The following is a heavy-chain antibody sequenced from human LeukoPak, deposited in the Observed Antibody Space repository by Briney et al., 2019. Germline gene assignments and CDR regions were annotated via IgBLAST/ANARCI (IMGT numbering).Heavy chain of an antibody. J-gene: IGHJ4*02. D-gene: IGHD3-9*01. V-gene: IGHV4-59*01. Sequence: SETLSLTCTVSGGSISSYYWRWVRQPPGKGLEWVGYMNYSGSTNYNPSLKSRVTISVDTSKNQFSLKLSSVTAADTAVYYCATQTGYYNPFDNWGQGTLVTVSS. CDR2: MNYSGST. CDR3: ATQTGYYNPFDN. CDR1: GGSISSYY.